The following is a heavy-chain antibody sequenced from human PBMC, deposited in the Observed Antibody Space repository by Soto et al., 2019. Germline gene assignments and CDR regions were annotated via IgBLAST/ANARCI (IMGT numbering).Heavy chain of an antibody. CDR1: GGTFSSYA. CDR3: ASLTVTTSVFDD. V-gene: IGHV1-69*06. D-gene: IGHD4-17*01. J-gene: IGHJ4*02. Sequence: GASVKVSCKASGGTFSSYAISWVRQAPGQGLEXMGGXIXIXGXAXYXXXXQGRVTITAGKSTSTAYVEMSSLRSEHKAVYYCASLTVTTSVFDDWGQGTMVTVSS. CDR2: XIXIXGXA.